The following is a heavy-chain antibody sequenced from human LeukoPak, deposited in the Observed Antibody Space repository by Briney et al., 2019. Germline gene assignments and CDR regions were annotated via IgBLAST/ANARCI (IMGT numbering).Heavy chain of an antibody. CDR1: GFTFDDYA. D-gene: IGHD1-1*01. J-gene: IGHJ4*02. CDR2: ISWNSGSI. CDR3: AKDISLSGTTSVCDY. V-gene: IGHV3-9*01. Sequence: PGGSLRLSCAASGFTFDDYAMHWVRQAPGKGLEWVSGISWNSGSIGYADSVEGRFTISRDNAKNSLYLQMNRLRAEDTALYYCAKDISLSGTTSVCDYWGQGTLVTVSS.